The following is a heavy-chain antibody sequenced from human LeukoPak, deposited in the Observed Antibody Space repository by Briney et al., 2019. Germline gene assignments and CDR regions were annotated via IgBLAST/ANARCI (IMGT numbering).Heavy chain of an antibody. J-gene: IGHJ4*02. CDR1: GFTFNNAW. CDR2: IKSKSDGGTT. D-gene: IGHD4-17*01. Sequence: GGSLRLSCSASGFTFNNAWMSWVRQAPGEGLEWVGRIKSKSDGGTTDYAAPVKGRFTISRDDSKTKLYLQMNSLKTEDTAVYFCATEYYGAYNFWGQGTMVTVSS. V-gene: IGHV3-15*01. CDR3: ATEYYGAYNF.